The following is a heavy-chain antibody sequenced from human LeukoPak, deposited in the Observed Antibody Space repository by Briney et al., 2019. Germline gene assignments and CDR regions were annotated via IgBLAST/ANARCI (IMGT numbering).Heavy chain of an antibody. J-gene: IGHJ4*02. Sequence: GGSLRLSCAASGFTFSSYSMNWVRQAPGKGLEWVSSISSSSSYIYYADSAKGRFTISRDNAKNSLYLQMNSLRAEDTAVYYCARGGDYGDYDYWGQGTLVTVSS. V-gene: IGHV3-21*01. D-gene: IGHD4-17*01. CDR2: ISSSSSYI. CDR1: GFTFSSYS. CDR3: ARGGDYGDYDY.